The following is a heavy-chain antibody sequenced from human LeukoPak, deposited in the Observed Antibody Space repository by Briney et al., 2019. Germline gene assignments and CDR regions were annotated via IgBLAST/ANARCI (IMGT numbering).Heavy chain of an antibody. CDR3: ARNNGMDV. J-gene: IGHJ6*02. CDR2: VNRDGSET. V-gene: IGHV3-7*03. CDR1: GFALSSHW. Sequence: GGSLRLSCAASGFALSSHWMTWVRQVPGREPEWVANVNRDGSETYYLDSVKGRFTISKDNAKNSLYLQMNSLRAEDTALYHCARNNGMDVWGQGTTVIASS.